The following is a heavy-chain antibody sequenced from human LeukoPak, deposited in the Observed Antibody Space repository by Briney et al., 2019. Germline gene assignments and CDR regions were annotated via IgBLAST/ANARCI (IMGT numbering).Heavy chain of an antibody. Sequence: GGSLRLSCAASGFTFSGYEMNWVRQAPGKGLEWVSYISSGGNSNYYADSVKGRFTVSRDNAKNSLFLQMNSLRAEDTAVYYCARDWDYDFWSGYFIAHYYYYMDVWGKGTTVTVSS. CDR2: ISSGGNSN. V-gene: IGHV3-48*03. D-gene: IGHD3-3*01. J-gene: IGHJ6*03. CDR3: ARDWDYDFWSGYFIAHYYYYMDV. CDR1: GFTFSGYE.